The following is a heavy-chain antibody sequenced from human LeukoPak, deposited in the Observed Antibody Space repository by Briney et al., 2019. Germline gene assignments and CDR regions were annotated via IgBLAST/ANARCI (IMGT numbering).Heavy chain of an antibody. CDR3: ARDSRGYQLPSNWFDP. V-gene: IGHV1-2*02. J-gene: IGHJ5*02. CDR1: GYTFSGYY. CDR2: INPKSGGT. D-gene: IGHD2-2*01. Sequence: ASVKVSCKASGYTFSGYYMNWVRQAPGQGLEWMGWINPKSGGTNYAPKFQGRVTMTTDTSISTAYMELTSLTPDDTAVYYCARDSRGYQLPSNWFDPWGQGSLVTVSS.